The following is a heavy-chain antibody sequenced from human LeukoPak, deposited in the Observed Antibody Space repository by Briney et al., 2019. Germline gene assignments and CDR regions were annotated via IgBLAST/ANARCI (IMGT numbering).Heavy chain of an antibody. CDR3: ARNRPAYYFDY. V-gene: IGHV3-33*01. Sequence: GGSLRLSCAASGFTFSSYGMQWVRQAPGKGLEWVAAIWPDGSNKYYADSVKGRFTISRDNSKNTLYLQMNSLRAEDTAVYYCARNRPAYYFDYWGQGTLVTVSS. CDR2: IWPDGSNK. J-gene: IGHJ4*02. CDR1: GFTFSSYG.